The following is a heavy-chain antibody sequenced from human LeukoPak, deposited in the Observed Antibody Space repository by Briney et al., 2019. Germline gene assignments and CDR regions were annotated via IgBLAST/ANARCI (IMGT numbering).Heavy chain of an antibody. Sequence: PGGSLRLSCAASGFTFSDYYMSWIRQAPGKGLEWVSAISGSGGSTYYADSVKGRFTISRDNSKNTLYLQMNSLRAEDTAVYYCASGLWWWTFDYWAQGPLVTVSS. V-gene: IGHV3-23*01. J-gene: IGHJ4*02. CDR3: ASGLWWWTFDY. CDR2: ISGSGGST. CDR1: GFTFSDYY. D-gene: IGHD2-21*01.